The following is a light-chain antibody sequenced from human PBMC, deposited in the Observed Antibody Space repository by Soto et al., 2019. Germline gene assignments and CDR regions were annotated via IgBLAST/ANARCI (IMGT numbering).Light chain of an antibody. V-gene: IGLV2-8*01. CDR2: DVS. J-gene: IGLJ3*02. CDR3: ISYAGSSIWV. Sequence: QSALTQPPSASGSPGQSVTISCTGTSSDVGAYNYVSWYQQHPGKAPKLMIYDVSQRPSGVPDRFSGAKSGNTASLTVSGLQAEDEADFYCISYAGSSIWVFGGGTKFTVL. CDR1: SSDVGAYNY.